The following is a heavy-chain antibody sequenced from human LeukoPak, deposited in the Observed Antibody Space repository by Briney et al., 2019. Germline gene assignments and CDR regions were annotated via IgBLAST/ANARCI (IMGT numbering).Heavy chain of an antibody. D-gene: IGHD6-13*01. V-gene: IGHV1-2*02. CDR2: INPNSGDA. J-gene: IGHJ4*02. Sequence: ASVKVSCKASGYTFTSYGITWVRQAPGQGLEWMGWINPNSGDANYAQKFQGRVTMTRDTSISTAYIELPSLRSDDTAVYYCARDSSGIFDLHYWGQGTLVTVSS. CDR3: ARDSSGIFDLHY. CDR1: GYTFTSYG.